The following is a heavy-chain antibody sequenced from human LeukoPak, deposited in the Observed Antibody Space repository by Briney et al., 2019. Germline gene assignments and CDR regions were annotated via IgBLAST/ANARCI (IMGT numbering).Heavy chain of an antibody. Sequence: SETLSLTCTVSGGSVSSGSYYWSWIRQPPGKGLEWIGYIYYSGSTNYNPSLKSRVTISVDTSKNQFSLKLSSVTAADTAVYYCARALTDGYELYYWGQGTLVTVSS. CDR2: IYYSGST. V-gene: IGHV4-61*01. J-gene: IGHJ4*02. CDR1: GGSVSSGSYY. D-gene: IGHD5-18*01. CDR3: ARALTDGYELYY.